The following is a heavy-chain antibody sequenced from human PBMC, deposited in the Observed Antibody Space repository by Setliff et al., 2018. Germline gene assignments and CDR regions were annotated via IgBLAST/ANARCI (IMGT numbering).Heavy chain of an antibody. D-gene: IGHD3-10*01. Sequence: LSLTCTVSGGSISSGSYYWSWIRQPAGGGLEWIGRIYTSGSTNYNPSLKSRVTISVDTSKNQFSLKLSSVTAADTAVYYCARYYGSGPLNWFDPWGQGTLVTVSS. CDR1: GGSISSGSYY. CDR3: ARYYGSGPLNWFDP. V-gene: IGHV4-61*02. J-gene: IGHJ5*02. CDR2: IYTSGST.